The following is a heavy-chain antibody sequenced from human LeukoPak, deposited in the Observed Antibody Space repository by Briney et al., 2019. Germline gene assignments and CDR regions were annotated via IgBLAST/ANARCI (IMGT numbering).Heavy chain of an antibody. Sequence: SVKVSCKASGGTFSSYTISWVRQAPGQGLEWMGRIIPILGIANYAQKFQGRVTITADKSTSTACMELSSLRSEDTAVYYCAREYYSNYGAYYYYYMDVWGKGTTVTVSS. CDR2: IIPILGIA. CDR1: GGTFSSYT. V-gene: IGHV1-69*02. D-gene: IGHD4-11*01. CDR3: AREYYSNYGAYYYYYMDV. J-gene: IGHJ6*03.